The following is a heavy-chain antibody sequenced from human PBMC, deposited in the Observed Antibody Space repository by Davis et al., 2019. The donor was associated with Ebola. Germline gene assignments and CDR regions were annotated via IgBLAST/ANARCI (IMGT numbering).Heavy chain of an antibody. CDR3: AKVHPPTTVTTGWFDP. CDR1: GFIFSSYA. CDR2: ISVRSIT. D-gene: IGHD4-17*01. J-gene: IGHJ5*02. V-gene: IGHV3-23*01. Sequence: GESLKISCAASGFIFSSYAMSWVRQAPGKGLAWVSSISVRSITYHADSVKGRFTISRDKSKNTLYLQMNSLRAEDTAVYYCAKVHPPTTVTTGWFDPWGQGTLVTVSS.